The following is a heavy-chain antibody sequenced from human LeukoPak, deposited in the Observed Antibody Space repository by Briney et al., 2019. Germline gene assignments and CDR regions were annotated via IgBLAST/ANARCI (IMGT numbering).Heavy chain of an antibody. CDR3: ATYVSGTPNWFDP. V-gene: IGHV4-59*01. CDR1: GGSITGYY. D-gene: IGHD3-10*01. J-gene: IGHJ5*02. Sequence: SETLSLTCTVSGGSITGYYWSWIRQPPGKGLEWIGYIFSSGSTKYNPSLQSRVTISVDTSKNQFSLKLNSVTAADAAVYYCATYVSGTPNWFDPWGQGTLVTVSS. CDR2: IFSSGST.